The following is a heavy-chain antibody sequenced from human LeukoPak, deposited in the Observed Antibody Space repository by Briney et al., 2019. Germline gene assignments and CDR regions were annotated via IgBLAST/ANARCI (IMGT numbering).Heavy chain of an antibody. Sequence: GGSLRLSCAASGFTFSSYGMSWVRQAPGKGLEWVSAISGSGGSTYYADSVKGRFTIFRDNSKNTLYLQMNSLRAEDTAVYYCAKDHSYDYVWGSYRNTYFDYWGQGTLVTVSS. CDR1: GFTFSSYG. V-gene: IGHV3-23*01. D-gene: IGHD3-16*02. CDR2: ISGSGGST. J-gene: IGHJ4*02. CDR3: AKDHSYDYVWGSYRNTYFDY.